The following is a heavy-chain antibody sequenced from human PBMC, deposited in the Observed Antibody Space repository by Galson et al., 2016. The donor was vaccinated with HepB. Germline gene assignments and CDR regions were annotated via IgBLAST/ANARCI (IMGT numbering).Heavy chain of an antibody. CDR3: ARWGTYSEKHAFDI. CDR2: IHYSGSS. CDR1: DDSISNYY. D-gene: IGHD3-16*01. V-gene: IGHV4-59*01. J-gene: IGHJ3*02. Sequence: ETLSLTCTVSDDSISNYYWNWIRQPPGKGLEWIGYIHYSGSSTCNPPLKSRVTMSVDTSKNQFSLRPSSVTAADTAVYYCARWGTYSEKHAFDIWGQGTMVTVSS.